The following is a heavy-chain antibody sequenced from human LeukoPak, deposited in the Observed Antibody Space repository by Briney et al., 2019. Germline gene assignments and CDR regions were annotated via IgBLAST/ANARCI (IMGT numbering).Heavy chain of an antibody. CDR2: ISYDGSNK. J-gene: IGHJ2*01. Sequence: GRSLRLSCAASGFTFSSYAMHWVRQAPGKGLEWVAVISYDGSNKYYADSVKGRFTISRDNSKNTLYLQMNSLRAEDTAVYYCAKEGAWYFDLWGRGTLVTVSS. CDR3: AKEGAWYFDL. D-gene: IGHD4/OR15-4a*01. V-gene: IGHV3-30-3*01. CDR1: GFTFSSYA.